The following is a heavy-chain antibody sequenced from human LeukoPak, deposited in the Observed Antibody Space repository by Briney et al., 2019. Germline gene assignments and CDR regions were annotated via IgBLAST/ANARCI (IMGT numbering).Heavy chain of an antibody. CDR3: ARAGYCSGGSCSLFDY. V-gene: IGHV3-21*01. J-gene: IGHJ4*02. CDR1: GYTFSSSS. CDR2: ISSSSAYI. D-gene: IGHD2-15*01. Sequence: PGGSLRLSCVASGYTFSSSSMNWVRQAPGKGLEWVSSISSSSAYIYYADSVKGRFTISRDNAKNSLYLQMNSLRAEDTAVYYCARAGYCSGGSCSLFDYWGQGTLVTVSS.